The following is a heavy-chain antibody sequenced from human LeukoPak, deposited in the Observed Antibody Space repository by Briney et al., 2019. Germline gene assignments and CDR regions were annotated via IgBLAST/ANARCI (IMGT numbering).Heavy chain of an antibody. V-gene: IGHV3-30-3*01. D-gene: IGHD6-19*01. J-gene: IGHJ4*02. Sequence: PGGSLRLSCAASGFTFSNYAMHWVRQAPGKGLEWVAVISYDGGTKYYADSVKGRFTISRDNPKNTLYLQMNSLRVEDTAVYYCARDLIAVAQYWGQGTLVTVSS. CDR3: ARDLIAVAQY. CDR2: ISYDGGTK. CDR1: GFTFSNYA.